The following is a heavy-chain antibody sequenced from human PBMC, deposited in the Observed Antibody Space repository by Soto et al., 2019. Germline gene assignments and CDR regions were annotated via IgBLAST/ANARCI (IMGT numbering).Heavy chain of an antibody. V-gene: IGHV4-4*07. CDR1: GDSFSNYY. CDR2: IYPSGTT. J-gene: IGHJ6*02. D-gene: IGHD3-10*01. Sequence: PSETLSLTCTVSGDSFSNYYWSWIRQPAGKGLEWIGRIYPSGTTNYNPSLKSRLTMSRDTSKNQFSLSLRSVTAADTAVYFCASDDFGSDGMDVWGQGTTVTVYS. CDR3: ASDDFGSDGMDV.